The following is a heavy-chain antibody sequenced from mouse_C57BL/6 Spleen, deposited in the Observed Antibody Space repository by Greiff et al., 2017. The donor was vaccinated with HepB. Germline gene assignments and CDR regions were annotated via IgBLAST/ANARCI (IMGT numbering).Heavy chain of an antibody. CDR3: ARRGITTAFYYAMDY. D-gene: IGHD2-4*01. Sequence: EVKLMESGGGLVQPGGSLKLSCAASGFTFSDYYMYWVRQTPEKRLEWVAYISNGGGSTYYPDTVKGRFTISRDNAKNTLYLQMSRLKSEDTAMYYCARRGITTAFYYAMDYWGQGTSVTVSS. J-gene: IGHJ4*01. CDR2: ISNGGGST. CDR1: GFTFSDYY. V-gene: IGHV5-12*01.